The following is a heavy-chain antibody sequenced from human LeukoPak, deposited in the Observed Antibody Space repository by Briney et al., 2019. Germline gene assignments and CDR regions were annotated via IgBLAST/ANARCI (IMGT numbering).Heavy chain of an antibody. CDR1: GFTFSSYA. V-gene: IGHV3-30-3*01. Sequence: PGGSLRLSCVASGFTFSSYAMHWVRQAPGKGLEWVAVISYDGSNKYYADSVKGRFTISRDNSKNTLYLQMNSLRAEDTAVYYCARDLEGGILWWWGQGTLVTVSS. CDR3: ARDLEGGILWW. D-gene: IGHD2-21*01. CDR2: ISYDGSNK. J-gene: IGHJ4*02.